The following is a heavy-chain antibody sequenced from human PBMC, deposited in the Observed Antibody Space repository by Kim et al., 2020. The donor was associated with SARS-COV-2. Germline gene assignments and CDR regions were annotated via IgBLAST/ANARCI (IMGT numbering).Heavy chain of an antibody. CDR1: GDSISSYY. D-gene: IGHD1-26*01. Sequence: SETLSLTCTVSGDSISSYYWSWIRQPPGKGLEWIGYIYFSGSTIYNPSLESRVTISIDTSKNQFSLKLSSVTAADTAVYYCARGNCHGDSWGQGTLVTV. J-gene: IGHJ4*02. CDR2: IYFSGST. V-gene: IGHV4-59*01. CDR3: ARGNCHGDS.